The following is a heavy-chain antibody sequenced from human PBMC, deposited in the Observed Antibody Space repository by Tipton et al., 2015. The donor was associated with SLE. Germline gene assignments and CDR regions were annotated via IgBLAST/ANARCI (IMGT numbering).Heavy chain of an antibody. Sequence: GLVKPSETLSLTCAVYGGSISSSSSYYWAWIRQPPGKGLEWIGEINRSGSTNYNPSLKSRVTISVDTSKNQFSLKLRSVTAADTALYYCARGVRGFWSGPDYWGQGTLVTVSS. CDR2: INRSGST. CDR1: GGSISSSSSYY. D-gene: IGHD3-3*01. V-gene: IGHV4-34*01. CDR3: ARGVRGFWSGPDY. J-gene: IGHJ4*02.